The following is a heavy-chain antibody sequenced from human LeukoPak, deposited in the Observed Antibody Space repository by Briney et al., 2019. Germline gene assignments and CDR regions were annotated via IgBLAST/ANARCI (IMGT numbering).Heavy chain of an antibody. CDR3: ARGRYCSGGSCYAARYFQH. J-gene: IGHJ1*01. CDR1: GGSFSGYY. Sequence: TSETLSLTCAVYGGSFSGYYWSWIRQPPGKGLEWIGGINHSGSTNYNPSLKSRVTISVDTSKNQFSLKLSSVTAADTAVYYCARGRYCSGGSCYAARYFQHWGQGTLVTVSS. CDR2: INHSGST. V-gene: IGHV4-34*01. D-gene: IGHD2-15*01.